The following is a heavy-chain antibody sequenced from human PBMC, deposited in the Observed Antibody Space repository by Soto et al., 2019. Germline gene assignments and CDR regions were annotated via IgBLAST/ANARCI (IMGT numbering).Heavy chain of an antibody. CDR3: ATGTRVGILTGYPHYYYYYGMDV. J-gene: IGHJ6*02. V-gene: IGHV1-3*01. D-gene: IGHD3-9*01. Sequence: ASVKVSCTASGYTFTSYAMHWVRQAPGQRLEWMGWINAGNGNTKYSQKFQGRVTITRDTSASTAYMELSSLRSEDTAVYYCATGTRVGILTGYPHYYYYYGMDVWGQGTTVTVSS. CDR2: INAGNGNT. CDR1: GYTFTSYA.